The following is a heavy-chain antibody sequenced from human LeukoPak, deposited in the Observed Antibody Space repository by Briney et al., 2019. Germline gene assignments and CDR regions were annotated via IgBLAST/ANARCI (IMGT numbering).Heavy chain of an antibody. CDR2: INPNSGGT. CDR1: GYTFTGYY. D-gene: IGHD3-9*01. V-gene: IGHV1-2*02. CDR3: ARVFLTKGGYYYGMDV. J-gene: IGHJ6*02. Sequence: GASVKVSCKASGYTFTGYYMHWVRQAPGQGLEWMGWINPNSGGTNYAQKFQGRVTMTRDTSISTAYMELSRLRSDDTAVYYCARVFLTKGGYYYGMDVWGQGTTVTVSS.